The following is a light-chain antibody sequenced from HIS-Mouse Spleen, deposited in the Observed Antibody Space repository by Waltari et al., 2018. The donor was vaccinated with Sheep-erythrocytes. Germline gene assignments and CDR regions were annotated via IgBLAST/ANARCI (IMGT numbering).Light chain of an antibody. J-gene: IGLJ1*01. Sequence: QSALTQPRSVSGSPGQPVTISCTGTSSDVGGYNYVSWYHQHPGKAPKLLIYDVSKRPSGVPDGFAGSKSGNTASLTSAGIQAEDEADYYCCAYAGSYNHVFATGTKVTVL. CDR1: SSDVGGYNY. CDR3: CAYAGSYNHV. CDR2: DVS. V-gene: IGLV2-11*01.